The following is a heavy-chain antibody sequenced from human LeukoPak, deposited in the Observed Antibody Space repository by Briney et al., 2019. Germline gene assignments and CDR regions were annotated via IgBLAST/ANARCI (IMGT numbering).Heavy chain of an antibody. CDR1: GFTVSSNY. Sequence: PGGSLRLSCAASGFTVSSNYMSWVRQAPGKGLEWVSVIYSGGSTYYADSVKGRFTISRDNSKNTLYLQMNSLRAEDTAVYYCARDLTYGDYYYFDYWGQGTLVTVSS. V-gene: IGHV3-66*01. J-gene: IGHJ4*02. CDR3: ARDLTYGDYYYFDY. CDR2: IYSGGST. D-gene: IGHD4-17*01.